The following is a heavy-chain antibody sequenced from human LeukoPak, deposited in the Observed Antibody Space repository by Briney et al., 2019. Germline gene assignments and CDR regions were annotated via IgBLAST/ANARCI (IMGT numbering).Heavy chain of an antibody. V-gene: IGHV4-34*01. D-gene: IGHD4-23*01. CDR2: INHGGST. Sequence: SETLSLTCAVYGGSLSAYFWTWIRQPPGKGLEWIGEINHGGSTNYNPSLKSRVTISVDTSKNQFSLNLSSVTAADTAVYYCARYLDYGGNSRVFQHWGQGTLVTVSS. CDR1: GGSLSAYF. J-gene: IGHJ1*01. CDR3: ARYLDYGGNSRVFQH.